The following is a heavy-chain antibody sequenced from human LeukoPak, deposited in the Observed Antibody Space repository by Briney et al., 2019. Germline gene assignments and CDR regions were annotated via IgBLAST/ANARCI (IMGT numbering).Heavy chain of an antibody. Sequence: SETLSLTCAVYGGSFSGYYWSWIRQPPGKGLEWIGEINDSGSTNYNPSLKSRVTISVDTSNNRVSLKVDSVTAADTAVYYCARRAGCDYGQIDHWGRGTLVTVSS. V-gene: IGHV4-34*01. D-gene: IGHD4/OR15-4a*01. CDR1: GGSFSGYY. CDR3: ARRAGCDYGQIDH. CDR2: INDSGST. J-gene: IGHJ4*02.